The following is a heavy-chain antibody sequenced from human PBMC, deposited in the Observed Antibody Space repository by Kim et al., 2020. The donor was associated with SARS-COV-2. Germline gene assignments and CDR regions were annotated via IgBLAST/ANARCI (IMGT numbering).Heavy chain of an antibody. Sequence: SETLSLTCTVSGGSISSSSYYWGWIRQPPGKVLGWIGSIYYSGSTYYNSSLKSRITISVDTSKNQFSLKVSFVTAADTAVYYCARHQYYGSASYWTEQYYFDYWGQGTLVTLSS. CDR2: IYYSGST. J-gene: IGHJ4*02. CDR3: ARHQYYGSASYWTEQYYFDY. V-gene: IGHV4-39*01. D-gene: IGHD3-10*01. CDR1: GGSISSSSYY.